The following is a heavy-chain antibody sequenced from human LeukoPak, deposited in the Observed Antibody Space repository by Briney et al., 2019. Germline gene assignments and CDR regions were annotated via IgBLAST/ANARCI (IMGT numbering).Heavy chain of an antibody. CDR3: VAEFDY. Sequence: GRSLRLSCAASGFPFSSYGMHWVRQAPGKGLEWVAVISYDGSNKYYADSVKGRFTISRDNSKNTLYLQMNSLRAEDTAVYYCVAEFDYWGQGTLVTVSS. V-gene: IGHV3-30*03. J-gene: IGHJ4*02. CDR1: GFPFSSYG. CDR2: ISYDGSNK. D-gene: IGHD6-13*01.